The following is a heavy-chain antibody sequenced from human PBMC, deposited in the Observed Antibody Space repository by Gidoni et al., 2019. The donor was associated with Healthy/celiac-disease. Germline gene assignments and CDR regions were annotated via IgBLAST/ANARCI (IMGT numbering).Heavy chain of an antibody. CDR1: GFTVSSYA. CDR2: ISGSGGST. J-gene: IGHJ3*02. V-gene: IGHV3-23*01. CDR3: AKERANYDSSGFNAFDI. D-gene: IGHD3-22*01. Sequence: EVQLLESGGGLVQPGGSLRPSCAATGFTVSSYAMSWVRQAPGKGLEWVSAISGSGGSTYYADSVKGRFTISRDNSKNTLYLQMNSLKAEDTAVYYCAKERANYDSSGFNAFDIWGQGTMVTVSS.